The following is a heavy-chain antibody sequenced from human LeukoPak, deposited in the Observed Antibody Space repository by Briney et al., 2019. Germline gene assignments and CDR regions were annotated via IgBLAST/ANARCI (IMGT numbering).Heavy chain of an antibody. J-gene: IGHJ1*01. CDR3: ARGRITMIVPRGPPEYFQH. CDR1: GGSISSGGYY. V-gene: IGHV4-31*03. CDR2: IYYSGST. D-gene: IGHD3-22*01. Sequence: SETLSLTCTVSGGSISSGGYYWSWIRQHPGKGLEWIGYIYYSGSTYYNPSLKSRVTISVDTSKNQFSLKLSSVTAADTAVYYCARGRITMIVPRGPPEYFQHWGQGTLVTVSS.